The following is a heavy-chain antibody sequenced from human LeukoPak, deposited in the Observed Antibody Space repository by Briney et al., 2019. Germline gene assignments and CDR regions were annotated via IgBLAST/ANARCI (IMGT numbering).Heavy chain of an antibody. J-gene: IGHJ3*02. CDR3: ARDKSGSDSARGAVIDI. D-gene: IGHD1-26*01. Sequence: GGSLRLSCAASGFTFSSYSMNWVRQAPGKGLEWVSSISSSSSFIYYTDSVKGRFTISRDNAKNSLYLQMNSLRAEDTAVYYCARDKSGSDSARGAVIDICGQGAMVTVSS. V-gene: IGHV3-21*06. CDR1: GFTFSSYS. CDR2: ISSSSSFI.